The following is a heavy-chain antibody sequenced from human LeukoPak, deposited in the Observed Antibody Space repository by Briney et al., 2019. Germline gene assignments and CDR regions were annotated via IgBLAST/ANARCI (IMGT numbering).Heavy chain of an antibody. CDR2: IYYSGST. D-gene: IGHD2-2*01. V-gene: IGHV4-39*01. CDR3: ARLFCSSTSCHYGMDV. CDR1: GGSISSSSYY. J-gene: IGHJ6*02. Sequence: PSETLSLTCTVSGGSISSSSYYWGWIRQPPGKGLEWIGSIYYSGSTYYNPSLKSRVTISVDTSKNQFSLKLSSVTAADTAVYYCARLFCSSTSCHYGMDVWGQGTTVTVSS.